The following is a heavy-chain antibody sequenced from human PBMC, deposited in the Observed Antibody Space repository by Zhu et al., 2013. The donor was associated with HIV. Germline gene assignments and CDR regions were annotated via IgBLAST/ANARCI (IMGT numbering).Heavy chain of an antibody. Sequence: QVQLQESGPGLVKPSETLSLTCAVSGYSISSGYYWSWLRQSPEGVLDWIGLLNTAGNTNYNPSLKSRVTISRDTSRNQFSLILNSVTAADTAVYFCAKEPILTGGFYYMDVWGEGTTVTVSS. CDR3: AKEPILTGGFYYMDV. D-gene: IGHD3-10*01. V-gene: IGHV4-61*01. J-gene: IGHJ6*03. CDR1: GYSISSGYY. CDR2: LNTAGNT.